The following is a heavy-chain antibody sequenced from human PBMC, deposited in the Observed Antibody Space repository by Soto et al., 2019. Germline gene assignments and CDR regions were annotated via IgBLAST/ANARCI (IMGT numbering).Heavy chain of an antibody. V-gene: IGHV3-13*01. D-gene: IGHD6-19*01. Sequence: EVQLVESGGGLVQPGGSLRLSCAASGFTFSSYDMHWVRQATGKGLEWVSAIGTAGDTYYPGSVKGRFTISRENAKNSLYLQMNSLRAGDTAVYYCARVGGSGWYIFDYWGQGTLVTVSS. CDR3: ARVGGSGWYIFDY. CDR1: GFTFSSYD. J-gene: IGHJ4*02. CDR2: IGTAGDT.